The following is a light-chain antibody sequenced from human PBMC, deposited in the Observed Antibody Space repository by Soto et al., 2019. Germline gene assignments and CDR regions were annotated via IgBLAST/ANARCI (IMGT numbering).Light chain of an antibody. J-gene: IGKJ2*02. V-gene: IGKV3-15*01. CDR1: QSVSSN. CDR2: GAS. CDR3: QQYNNWRGT. Sequence: EIVMTQSLATLSVSPGERATLSCRASQSVSSNLAWYQQKPGQAPRLLIYGASTRATGIPARFSGSGSGTEFTLTISSLQSEDFAVYYCQQYNNWRGTFGQGTKLEIK.